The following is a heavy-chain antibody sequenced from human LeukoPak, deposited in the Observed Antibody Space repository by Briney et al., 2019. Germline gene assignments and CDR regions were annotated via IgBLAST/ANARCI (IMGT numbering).Heavy chain of an antibody. CDR2: INPNSGGT. J-gene: IGHJ6*02. CDR1: GYTFTGYY. D-gene: IGHD4-17*01. V-gene: IGHV1-2*02. Sequence: ASVKVSCKASGYTFTGYYMHWVRQAPGQGLEWMGWINPNSGGTNYAQKFQGRVTMTRDTSISTAYMELSRLRSDDTAVYYCARDLTVTTDYYYGMDVWGQGITVTVSS. CDR3: ARDLTVTTDYYYGMDV.